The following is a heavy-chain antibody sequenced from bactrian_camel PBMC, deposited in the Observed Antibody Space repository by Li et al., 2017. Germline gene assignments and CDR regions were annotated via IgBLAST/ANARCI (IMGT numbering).Heavy chain of an antibody. CDR1: GFTFSNYW. V-gene: IGHV3S1*01. Sequence: HVQLVESGGGSVQAGGSLRLSCAASGFTFSNYWMYWVRQAPGKGLEWVSFIHSVSGLTYYADSVKGRFTISRDNAKNTLYLQMNSLEPEDTAVYYCAASYGGNWYWYWGQGTQVTVS. J-gene: IGHJ4*01. D-gene: IGHD6*01. CDR2: IHSVSGLT. CDR3: AASYGGNWYWY.